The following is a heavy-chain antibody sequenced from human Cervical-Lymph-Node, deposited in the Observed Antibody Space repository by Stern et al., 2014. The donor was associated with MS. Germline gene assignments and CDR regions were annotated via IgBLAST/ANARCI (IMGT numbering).Heavy chain of an antibody. CDR2: ITSSSSYI. V-gene: IGHV3-21*01. J-gene: IGHJ6*02. CDR1: GFTFSSYS. CDR3: ARYVPAGGYGMDV. Sequence: EVQLVESGGGLVKPWGSLRLSCVASGFTFSSYSMSWVRQAPGKGLEWVSSITSSSSYIYYADSVKGRFTISRDNAKNSLYLQMNSLRAEDTAVYYCARYVPAGGYGMDVWGQGTTATVSS. D-gene: IGHD2-2*01.